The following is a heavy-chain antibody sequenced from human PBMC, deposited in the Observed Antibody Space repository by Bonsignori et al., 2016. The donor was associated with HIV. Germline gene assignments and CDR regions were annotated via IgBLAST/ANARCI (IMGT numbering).Heavy chain of an antibody. D-gene: IGHD6-19*01. CDR2: ISAYNGYT. CDR3: AKTLLGQWLALDY. V-gene: IGHV1-18*01. Sequence: WVRQAPGQGLEWMGWISAYNGYTNYAQKFQGRVTMTTDTSTSTAYMELRSLRSDDTAVYYCAKTLLGQWLALDYWGQGTLVTVSS. J-gene: IGHJ4*02.